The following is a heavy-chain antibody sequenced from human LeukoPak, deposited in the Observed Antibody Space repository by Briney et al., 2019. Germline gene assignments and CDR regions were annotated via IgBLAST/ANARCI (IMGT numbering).Heavy chain of an antibody. CDR1: GFTFSSYG. J-gene: IGHJ4*02. V-gene: IGHV3-30*02. CDR2: IRYDGSNK. Sequence: GGSLRLSCAASGFTFSSYGMHWVRQAPGKGLEWVAFIRYDGSNKYYADSVKGRFTISRDNSKNTLYLQMNSLRAEDTAVYYCAKALKPIVPMVYVDYWGQGTLVTVSS. D-gene: IGHD2-8*01. CDR3: AKALKPIVPMVYVDY.